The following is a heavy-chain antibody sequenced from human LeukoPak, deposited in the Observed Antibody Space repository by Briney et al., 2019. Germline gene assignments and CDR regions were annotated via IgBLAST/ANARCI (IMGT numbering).Heavy chain of an antibody. D-gene: IGHD1-1*01. V-gene: IGHV3-15*01. Sequence: GGSLRLSCAASGLTLSSAWMRWVRQAPGKGLEWIGLIRSETDGGTTDYASPVRGRFTISRDASKNTLYLQMNSLKIDDTAVYYCSQLYRSDPWAREPWSPSPQ. CDR3: SQLYRSDP. J-gene: IGHJ5*02. CDR2: IRSETDGGTT. CDR1: GLTLSSAW.